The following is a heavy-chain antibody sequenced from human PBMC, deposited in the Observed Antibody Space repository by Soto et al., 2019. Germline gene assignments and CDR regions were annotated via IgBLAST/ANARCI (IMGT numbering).Heavy chain of an antibody. D-gene: IGHD3-10*01. CDR3: ATQSVLLWFGARDNQRFDY. CDR2: INSDGSST. J-gene: IGHJ4*02. Sequence: GGSLRLSCAASGFTFSSYWMHWVRQAPGKGLVWVSRINSDGSSTSYADSVKGRFTISRDNAKNTLYLQMNSLRAEDTAVYYCATQSVLLWFGARDNQRFDYWGQGTLVTVSS. V-gene: IGHV3-74*01. CDR1: GFTFSSYW.